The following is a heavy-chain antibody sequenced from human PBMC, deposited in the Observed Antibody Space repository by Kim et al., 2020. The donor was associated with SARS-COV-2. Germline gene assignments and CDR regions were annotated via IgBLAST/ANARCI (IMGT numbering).Heavy chain of an antibody. D-gene: IGHD2-2*01. CDR3: ARDAGPAAAQKGMAV. V-gene: IGHV3-48*02. J-gene: IGHJ6*02. Sequence: ADSVKGRFTISRDNDKTLVFLQMNSLSHDDTAVYYCARDAGPAAAQKGMAVWGQGTPVTVSS.